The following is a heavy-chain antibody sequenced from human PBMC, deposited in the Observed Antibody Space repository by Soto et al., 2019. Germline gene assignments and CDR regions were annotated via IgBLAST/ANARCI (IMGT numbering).Heavy chain of an antibody. CDR1: GGSISSGGYY. CDR2: IYYSGST. J-gene: IGHJ5*02. Sequence: SETLSLTCTVSGGSISSGGYYWSWIRQHPGKGLEWIGYIYYSGSTYYNPSLKSRVTISVDTSKNQFSLKLRSVTAADTAVYYFAISSGYADWFDPWGQGTLVTVSS. V-gene: IGHV4-31*03. CDR3: AISSGYADWFDP. D-gene: IGHD3-22*01.